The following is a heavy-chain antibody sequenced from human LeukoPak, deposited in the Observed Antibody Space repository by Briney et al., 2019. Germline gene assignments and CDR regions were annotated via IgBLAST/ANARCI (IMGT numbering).Heavy chain of an antibody. J-gene: IGHJ4*02. Sequence: PSETLSLTCTVSGGSIRSYYWSWIRQPPGKGLEWIGYIYYSGSTNYNPSLKSRVTISVDTSKNQFSLKLSSVTAADTAVYYCARRNGQLIGYFDYWGQGTLVTVSS. CDR3: ARRNGQLIGYFDY. D-gene: IGHD5-18*01. CDR2: IYYSGST. CDR1: GGSIRSYY. V-gene: IGHV4-59*08.